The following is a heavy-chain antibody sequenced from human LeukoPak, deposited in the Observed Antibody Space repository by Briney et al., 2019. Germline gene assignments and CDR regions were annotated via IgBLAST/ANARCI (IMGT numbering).Heavy chain of an antibody. V-gene: IGHV3-48*03. CDR2: ISSSGSTI. CDR3: ARDSSSWYFDY. D-gene: IGHD6-13*01. J-gene: IGHJ4*02. CDR1: GFTFSSYE. Sequence: GGSLRLSCAASGFTFSSYEMHWVRKAPGKGLEWVSYISSSGSTIYYADSVKGRFTISRDNAKNSLYLQMNSLRAEDTAVYYCARDSSSWYFDYWGQGNLVTVSS.